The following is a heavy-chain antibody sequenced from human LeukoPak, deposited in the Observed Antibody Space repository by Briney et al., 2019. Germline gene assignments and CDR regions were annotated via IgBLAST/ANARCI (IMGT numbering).Heavy chain of an antibody. V-gene: IGHV3-30-3*01. Sequence: GGSLRLSCAASGFTFNTFAVYWVRQAPGKGLEWVAVISYDGSNKYYADSVKGRFTISRDNSKNTLYLQMNSLRAEDTAVYYCARAAYCGGDCYSGPWYFDYWGRGTLVTVSS. CDR3: ARAAYCGGDCYSGPWYFDY. CDR1: GFTFNTFA. D-gene: IGHD2-21*02. J-gene: IGHJ4*02. CDR2: ISYDGSNK.